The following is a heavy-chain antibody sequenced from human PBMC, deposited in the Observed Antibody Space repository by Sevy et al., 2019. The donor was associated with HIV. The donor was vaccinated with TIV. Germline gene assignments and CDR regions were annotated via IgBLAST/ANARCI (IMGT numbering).Heavy chain of an antibody. CDR3: AKADSSGYYSVSGFDY. CDR2: ISGSGGST. Sequence: GGSLRLSCAASGFTFSSYAMSWVRQAPGKGLEWVSAISGSGGSTYYADSVKGRFTISRDNSKNTLYPQMNSLRAEDTAVYYCAKADSSGYYSVSGFDYWGQGTLVTVSS. CDR1: GFTFSSYA. D-gene: IGHD3-22*01. V-gene: IGHV3-23*01. J-gene: IGHJ4*02.